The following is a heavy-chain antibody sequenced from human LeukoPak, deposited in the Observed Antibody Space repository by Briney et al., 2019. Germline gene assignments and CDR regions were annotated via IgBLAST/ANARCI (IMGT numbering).Heavy chain of an antibody. Sequence: QPGGSLRLSCAASGFTFSSYGMHWVRQAPGKGLEWVAFIRYDGSNKYYADSVKGRFTISRDNSKNTLYLQMNSLRAEDTAVYYCARGDCSGASCSHYYYYYMDVWGKGTTVTVSS. D-gene: IGHD2-15*01. CDR1: GFTFSSYG. CDR3: ARGDCSGASCSHYYYYYMDV. J-gene: IGHJ6*03. CDR2: IRYDGSNK. V-gene: IGHV3-30*02.